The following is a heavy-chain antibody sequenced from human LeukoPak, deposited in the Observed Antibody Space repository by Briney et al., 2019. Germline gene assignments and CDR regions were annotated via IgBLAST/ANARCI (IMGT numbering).Heavy chain of an antibody. V-gene: IGHV3-30*18. CDR2: ISYDGSNK. CDR3: ANLRYSSGWYWDLYYYGMDV. D-gene: IGHD6-19*01. CDR1: GFTFSSYG. Sequence: GGSLRLACAASGFTFSSYGMHWVCQAPGKGLEWVAVISYDGSNKYYADSVKGRFTISRDNSKNTLYLQMNSLRAEDTAVYYCANLRYSSGWYWDLYYYGMDVWGQGTTVTVSS. J-gene: IGHJ6*02.